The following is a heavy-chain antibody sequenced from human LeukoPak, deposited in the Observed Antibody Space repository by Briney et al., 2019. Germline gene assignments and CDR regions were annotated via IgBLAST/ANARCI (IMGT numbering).Heavy chain of an antibody. CDR2: IIPIFGTA. Sequence: SVKVSCKASGGTFSSYAISWVRQAPGQGLEWMGRIIPIFGTANYAQKFQGRVTITTDESTSTAYMELSSLRSEDTAVYYCVRDPIRLGELSPYFDYWGQGTLVTVSS. CDR1: GGTFSSYA. CDR3: VRDPIRLGELSPYFDY. V-gene: IGHV1-69*05. D-gene: IGHD3-16*02. J-gene: IGHJ4*02.